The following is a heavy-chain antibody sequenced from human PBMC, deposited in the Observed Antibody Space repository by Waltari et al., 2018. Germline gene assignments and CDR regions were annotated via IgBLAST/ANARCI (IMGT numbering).Heavy chain of an antibody. CDR2: IIPIFGAV. V-gene: IGHV1-69*06. Sequence: QVQLVQSGAEVKKPGSSVKVSCEASGGAFKNYAIIWVRQAPGQGLEWMGGIIPIFGAVNYAQKFQGRVTITADKSTNTADMELSSLRSEDTAVYYCARDSSHKWNGLLDYWGQGTLVTVSS. D-gene: IGHD1-20*01. CDR3: ARDSSHKWNGLLDY. J-gene: IGHJ4*02. CDR1: GGAFKNYA.